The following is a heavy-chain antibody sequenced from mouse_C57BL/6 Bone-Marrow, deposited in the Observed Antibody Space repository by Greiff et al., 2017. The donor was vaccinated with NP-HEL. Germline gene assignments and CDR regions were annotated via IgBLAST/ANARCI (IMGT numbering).Heavy chain of an antibody. D-gene: IGHD1-1*01. CDR2: INPNNGGT. CDR3: ARGTYYGSRGAY. V-gene: IGHV1-26*01. Sequence: EVQLQQSGPELVKPGASVKISCKASGYTFTDYYMNWVKQSHGKSLEWIGDINPNNGGTSYNQKFKGKATLTVDKSSSTAYMELRSLTSEDSAVYYCARGTYYGSRGAYWGQGTLVTVSA. CDR1: GYTFTDYY. J-gene: IGHJ3*01.